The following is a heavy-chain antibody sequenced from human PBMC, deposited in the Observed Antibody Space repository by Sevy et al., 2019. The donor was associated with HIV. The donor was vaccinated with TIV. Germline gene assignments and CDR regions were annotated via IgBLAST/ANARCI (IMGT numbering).Heavy chain of an antibody. CDR2: ISAYNGNT. J-gene: IGHJ6*02. CDR1: GYTFTSYG. V-gene: IGHV1-18*01. D-gene: IGHD3-10*01. CDR3: ARDSFGELSDYYYYGMDV. Sequence: SSVKVSCKASGYTFTSYGISWVRQAPGQGLELMGWISAYNGNTNYAQKLQGRVTMTTDTSTSTAYMELRSLRSDDTAVYYCARDSFGELSDYYYYGMDVWGQGTTVTVSS.